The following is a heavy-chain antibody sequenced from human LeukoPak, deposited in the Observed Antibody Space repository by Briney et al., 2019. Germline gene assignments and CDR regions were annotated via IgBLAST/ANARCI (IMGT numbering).Heavy chain of an antibody. D-gene: IGHD2-2*01. J-gene: IGHJ4*02. Sequence: PGGSLRLSCAASGFTFSSYAMSRVPQAPGKGLEWVSTIPSSGGSTYYADSVKGRFTISRDNYKKTLYLQMISLRAEDTAVYYCAKDHPDCRGTSCLLFDCWGQGTLVTVSS. V-gene: IGHV3-23*01. CDR2: IPSSGGST. CDR1: GFTFSSYA. CDR3: AKDHPDCRGTSCLLFDC.